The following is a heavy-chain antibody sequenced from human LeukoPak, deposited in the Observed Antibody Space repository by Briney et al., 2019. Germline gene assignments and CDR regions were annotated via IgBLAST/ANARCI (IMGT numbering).Heavy chain of an antibody. J-gene: IGHJ4*02. V-gene: IGHV3-11*01. Sequence: GGSLRLSCAASGFTFSDYYMSWIRQAPGKGLEWVSYISSSGSTIYYADSVKGRFTISRDNAKNSLYLQMNSLRAEDTAVYYCARALKPLYYDSSGYETLFDYWGQGTLVTVSS. D-gene: IGHD3-22*01. CDR3: ARALKPLYYDSSGYETLFDY. CDR2: ISSSGSTI. CDR1: GFTFSDYY.